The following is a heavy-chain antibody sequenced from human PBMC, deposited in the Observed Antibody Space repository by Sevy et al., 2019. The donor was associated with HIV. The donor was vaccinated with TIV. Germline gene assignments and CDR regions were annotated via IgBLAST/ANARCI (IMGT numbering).Heavy chain of an antibody. CDR2: INWNSGSK. CDR3: AKDINYYDTSGCDY. CDR1: VVNIDKYA. V-gene: IGHV3-9*01. Sequence: GGSLRLSCVGSVVNIDKYAMYWVRQAPGKGLEWVSGINWNSGSKGYADSVKGRFTISRDNAKNSLYLQMNTLRVDDTALYYCAKDINYYDTSGCDYWGQGTLVTVSS. D-gene: IGHD3-22*01. J-gene: IGHJ4*02.